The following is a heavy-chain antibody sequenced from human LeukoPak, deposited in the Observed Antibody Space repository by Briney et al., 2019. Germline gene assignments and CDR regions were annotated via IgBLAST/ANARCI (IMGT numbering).Heavy chain of an antibody. CDR1: GFTFSSYW. D-gene: IGHD6-19*01. V-gene: IGHV3-74*01. CDR3: ARAGSSGWYWYYYYYMDV. CDR2: INGDGSST. J-gene: IGHJ6*03. Sequence: GGSLRLSCAASGFTFSSYWMHWVRQAPGKGLVWVSRINGDGSSTSYADSVKGRFTISRDNAKNTLYLQMNSLRAEDTAVYYCARAGSSGWYWYYYYYMDVWGKGTTVTVSS.